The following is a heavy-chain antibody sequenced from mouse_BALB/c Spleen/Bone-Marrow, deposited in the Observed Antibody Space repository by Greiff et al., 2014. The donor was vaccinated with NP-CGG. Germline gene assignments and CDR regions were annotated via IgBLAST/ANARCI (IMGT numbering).Heavy chain of an antibody. D-gene: IGHD2-3*01. Sequence: EVKVVESGGGLVKPGGALNLSCAASGFTFNNYAMSWVRQTPERRLEWVATISGGGGYIYYPDSVKGQFTISRDNAKNTLYLQMSSLRSEDTAMYYCARQESIYDGYYGGFAYWGQGTLVTVSA. CDR2: ISGGGGYI. CDR3: ARQESIYDGYYGGFAY. V-gene: IGHV5-9*04. CDR1: GFTFNNYA. J-gene: IGHJ3*01.